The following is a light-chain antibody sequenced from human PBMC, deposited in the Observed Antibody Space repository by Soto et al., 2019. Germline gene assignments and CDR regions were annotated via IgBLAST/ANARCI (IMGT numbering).Light chain of an antibody. CDR2: GNS. Sequence: QSVLTQPPSVSGAPGQRVTISCTGSSSNIGAGYDVHWYQQLPGTAPKILFYGNSNRPSGVPDRFSGSKSGTSASLAITGLQAEDEADYYCQSYDSSLSVVFGGGTKVTVL. CDR1: SSNIGAGYD. J-gene: IGLJ2*01. CDR3: QSYDSSLSVV. V-gene: IGLV1-40*01.